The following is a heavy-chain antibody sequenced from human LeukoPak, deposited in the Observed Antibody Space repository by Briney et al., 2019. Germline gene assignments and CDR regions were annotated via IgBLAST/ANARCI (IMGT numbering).Heavy chain of an antibody. CDR1: GYSISSGYY. CDR3: ARNGAYSSGWAGADAFDI. D-gene: IGHD6-19*01. V-gene: IGHV4-38-2*01. J-gene: IGHJ3*02. CDR2: VYHSGST. Sequence: SETLSLTCAVSGYSISSGYYWGWIRQPPGEGLEWVGSVYHSGSTYYNPSLKSRVTISVDTSRNQFSLKLNSVTAADTAVYYCARNGAYSSGWAGADAFDIWGQGTMVTVSS.